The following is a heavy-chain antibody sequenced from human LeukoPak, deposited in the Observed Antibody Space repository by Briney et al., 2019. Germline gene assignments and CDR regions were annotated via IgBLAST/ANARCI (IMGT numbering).Heavy chain of an antibody. CDR3: ARDPILGELRFAFDI. J-gene: IGHJ3*02. CDR1: GGSISSGGYY. CDR2: IYHSGST. Sequence: SETLSLTCTVSGGSISSGGYYWSWIRQPPGKGLEWIGYIYHSGSTYYNPSLKSRVTISVDRSKNQFSLKLSSVTAADTAVYYCARDPILGELRFAFDIWGQGTMVTVSS. D-gene: IGHD3-16*01. V-gene: IGHV4-30-2*01.